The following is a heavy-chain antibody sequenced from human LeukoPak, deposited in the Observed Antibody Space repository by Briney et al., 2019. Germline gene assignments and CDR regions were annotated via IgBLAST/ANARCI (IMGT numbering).Heavy chain of an antibody. J-gene: IGHJ4*02. CDR2: IYASGTI. Sequence: SETLSLTRTVSGGSISNYYWNWIRQPAGKGLEWIGRIYASGTINYNPSLKSRVTMSLDTSKSQFSLILSSVTAADTAVYYCARDNRYCSGGTCYSGQDYWGQGTLVTVSS. CDR1: GGSISNYY. V-gene: IGHV4-4*07. D-gene: IGHD2-15*01. CDR3: ARDNRYCSGGTCYSGQDY.